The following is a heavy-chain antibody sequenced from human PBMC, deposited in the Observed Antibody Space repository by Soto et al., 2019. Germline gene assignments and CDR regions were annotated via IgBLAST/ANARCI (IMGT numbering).Heavy chain of an antibody. J-gene: IGHJ4*02. CDR1: GGSISSGGYS. V-gene: IGHV4-30-2*01. D-gene: IGHD6-19*01. Sequence: QLQLQESGSGLVKPSQTLSLTCAVSGGSISSGGYSWSWIRQPPGKGLEWIGYIYHSGSTYYNPSLRSRVTIPVDRSTNQFSLKLSSVTAADRAVYYCARAGGLGAVAVDYWGQGTLVTVSS. CDR3: ARAGGLGAVAVDY. CDR2: IYHSGST.